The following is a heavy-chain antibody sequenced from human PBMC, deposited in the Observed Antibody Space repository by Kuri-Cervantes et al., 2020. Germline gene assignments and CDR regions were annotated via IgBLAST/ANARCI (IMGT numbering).Heavy chain of an antibody. CDR2: VDHRGGT. CDR1: GGSFTDYY. V-gene: IGHV4-34*01. CDR3: ARGRPRVDWFDP. Sequence: SQTLSLTCAVYGGSFTDYYWNWIRQPPGKGLEWIGRVDHRGGTNYNPSLRSRVTISIDKSKNHFSLSLSSVTAADTAVYYCARGRPRVDWFDPWGQGTLVTVSS. J-gene: IGHJ5*02.